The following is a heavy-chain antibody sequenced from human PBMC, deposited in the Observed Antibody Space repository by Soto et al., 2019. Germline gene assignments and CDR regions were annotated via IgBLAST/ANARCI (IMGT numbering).Heavy chain of an antibody. V-gene: IGHV3-11*01. D-gene: IGHD1-1*01. CDR2: ISKTASTV. CDR3: ARPNWSSRGGVLNL. Sequence: QAQLVESGGDLVKPGGSLRLSCAASGFTFGDFYMTWIRQAPGMGLEWISYISKTASTVYYADSVKGRFSISRDNAKNSLYLQMDSLRVEDTAGYYCARPNWSSRGGVLNLWGRGTLVIVSS. CDR1: GFTFGDFY. J-gene: IGHJ4*02.